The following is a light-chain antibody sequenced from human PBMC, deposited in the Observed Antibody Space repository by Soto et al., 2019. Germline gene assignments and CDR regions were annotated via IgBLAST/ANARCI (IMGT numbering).Light chain of an antibody. J-gene: IGKJ2*03. Sequence: EIALTQSPGTLSLSPGERATLSCRASQSVSTSYLAWYQQTPGQAPRLLIYSTSSRATGIPDRFSGSGSGTDFTPTISRMEPEDFALYYCHQYCSSPLISFGEEIKMEI. CDR3: HQYCSSPLIS. V-gene: IGKV3-20*01. CDR1: QSVSTSY. CDR2: STS.